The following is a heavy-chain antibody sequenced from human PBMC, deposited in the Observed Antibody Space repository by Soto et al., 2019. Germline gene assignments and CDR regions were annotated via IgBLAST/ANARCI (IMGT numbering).Heavy chain of an antibody. CDR3: ARFRSSSSFFFDN. CDR1: GYNFTDYF. D-gene: IGHD6-6*01. Sequence: ASVKVSCKASGYNFTDYFMHWVRQAPGQGLEWMGWINPHSGGTNYAQKFQGRVTMTRDTSISTAYMELSRLRSDDTAVYYCARFRSSSSFFFDNWGQGTLVTVSS. CDR2: INPHSGGT. J-gene: IGHJ4*02. V-gene: IGHV1-2*02.